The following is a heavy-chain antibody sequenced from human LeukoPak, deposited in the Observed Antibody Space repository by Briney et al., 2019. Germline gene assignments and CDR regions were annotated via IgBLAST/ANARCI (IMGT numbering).Heavy chain of an antibody. Sequence: GRSLRLSCAASGFTFSSYGMHWVRQAPGKGLEWVVVIWSDGSNKYYADSVKGRFTISRDNSKNTLYLQMNSLRAEDTAVYYCARGGRFCSGGSCYNWFDPWGQGTLVTVSS. CDR1: GFTFSSYG. CDR2: IWSDGSNK. D-gene: IGHD2-15*01. CDR3: ARGGRFCSGGSCYNWFDP. J-gene: IGHJ5*02. V-gene: IGHV3-33*01.